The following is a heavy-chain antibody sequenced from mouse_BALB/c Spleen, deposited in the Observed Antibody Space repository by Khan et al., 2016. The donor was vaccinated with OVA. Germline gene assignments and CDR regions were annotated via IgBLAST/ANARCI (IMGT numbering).Heavy chain of an antibody. CDR1: GYTFTSYW. V-gene: IGHV1S41*01. CDR2: IAPGSGST. CDR3: AREGSYDRTCYSLDY. Sequence: DLVKPGASVKLSCKASGYTFTSYWINWIKQRPGQDLEWIGRIAPGSGSTYYNEMFKGKATLTADTSSSTAYIQLSSLSSEDSAVYFCAREGSYDRTCYSLDYWGQGTSVTVSA. D-gene: IGHD2-14*01. J-gene: IGHJ4*01.